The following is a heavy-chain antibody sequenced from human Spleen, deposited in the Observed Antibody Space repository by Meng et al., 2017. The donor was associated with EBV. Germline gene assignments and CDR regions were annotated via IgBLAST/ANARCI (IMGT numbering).Heavy chain of an antibody. V-gene: IGHV3-30*03. CDR2: ISYDGSNK. D-gene: IGHD1-1*01. J-gene: IGHJ4*02. Sequence: QGQLGESGGGVVQPGRSLRLSCAASGFTFSSYGMHWVRQAPGKGLEWVAVISYDGSNKYYADSVKGRFTISRDNSKNTLYLQMNSLRAEDTAVYYCARETTEEFDYWGQGTLVTVSS. CDR3: ARETTEEFDY. CDR1: GFTFSSYG.